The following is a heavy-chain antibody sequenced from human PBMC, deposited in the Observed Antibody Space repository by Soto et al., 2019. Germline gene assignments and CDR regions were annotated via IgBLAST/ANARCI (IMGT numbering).Heavy chain of an antibody. CDR3: ARERPDGARLDP. V-gene: IGHV4-30-4*01. CDR2: IYYSGST. J-gene: IGHJ5*02. D-gene: IGHD6-6*01. Sequence: QVQLQESGPGLVKPSQTLSLTCTVSGGCISSGDYYWSWIRQPPGKGLEWIGYIYYSGSTYYNPSLKSRVTISVDTSNNQFSLKLSSVTAADTAVYYCARERPDGARLDPWGQGTLVTVSS. CDR1: GGCISSGDYY.